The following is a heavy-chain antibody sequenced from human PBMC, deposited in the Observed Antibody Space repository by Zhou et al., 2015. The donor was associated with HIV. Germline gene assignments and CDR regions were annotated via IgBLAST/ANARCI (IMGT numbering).Heavy chain of an antibody. J-gene: IGHJ6*02. CDR3: VRGEVAVLSRPGYYYYAMDV. Sequence: QVQLVQSGAEVKKPGSSVKVSCKASGGTFSSYAISWVRQAPGQGLEWMGGIIPIFGTANYAQKFQGRVTITADESTSTAYMELSSLRFEDTAVYFCVRGEVAVLSRPGYYYYAMDVWGQGTTVTVSS. V-gene: IGHV1-69*01. D-gene: IGHD6-19*01. CDR2: IIPIFGTA. CDR1: GGTFSSYA.